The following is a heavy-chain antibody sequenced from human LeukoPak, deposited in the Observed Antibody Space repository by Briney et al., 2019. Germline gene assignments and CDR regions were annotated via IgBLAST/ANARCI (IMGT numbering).Heavy chain of an antibody. CDR2: ISAYNGNT. Sequence: ASVKVSCKASGYTFTSYGISWVRQAPGQGLEWMGWISAYNGNTNYAQKLQGRVTMTTDTSISTAYMELNRLRSDDTAVYYCARGGSGSYFSWLDPWGQGTLVTVSS. D-gene: IGHD3-10*01. CDR3: ARGGSGSYFSWLDP. J-gene: IGHJ5*02. CDR1: GYTFTSYG. V-gene: IGHV1-18*01.